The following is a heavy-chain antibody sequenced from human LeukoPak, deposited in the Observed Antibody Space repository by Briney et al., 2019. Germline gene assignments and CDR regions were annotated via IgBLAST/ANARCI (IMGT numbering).Heavy chain of an antibody. CDR1: GFTFSGSV. CDR3: TGGSGWYSPDY. CDR2: ITSKPNSYAT. J-gene: IGHJ4*02. D-gene: IGHD6-19*01. V-gene: IGHV3-73*01. Sequence: PGGSLRLSCAASGFTFSGSVMRWVRQASGKGLEWVGRITSKPNSYATVYAASVKGRFTISSDDSKNTAYLQMNSLETEDTAVYYCTGGSGWYSPDYWGQGTLVTVSS.